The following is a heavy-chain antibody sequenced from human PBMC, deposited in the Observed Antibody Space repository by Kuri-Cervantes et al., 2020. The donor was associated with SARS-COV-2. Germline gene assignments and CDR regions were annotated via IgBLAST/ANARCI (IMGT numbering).Heavy chain of an antibody. CDR2: ISGSGGST. Sequence: GESLKISCAASGFDFSRSAMNWVRQAPGKGLEWVSLISGSGGSTYYADSVKGRFTISRDNSKNRLYLQMNSLRAEDTAVYYCAKDLGHYGSGSGAFGYWGQGTRVTVSS. V-gene: IGHV3-23*01. CDR1: GFDFSRSA. CDR3: AKDLGHYGSGSGAFGY. J-gene: IGHJ4*02. D-gene: IGHD3-10*01.